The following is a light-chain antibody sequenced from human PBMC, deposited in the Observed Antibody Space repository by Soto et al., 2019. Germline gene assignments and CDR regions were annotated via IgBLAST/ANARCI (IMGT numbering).Light chain of an antibody. CDR2: GAS. J-gene: IGKJ2*01. CDR1: QSFSSNY. CDR3: QHYGNSPIT. V-gene: IGKV3-20*01. Sequence: DIVLTQSPGTLSLSPGERATLSCRASQSFSSNYLAWYQQRPGQAPRLLIYGASSRATGIPDRFSGSASGTDLTLTISRLEPEDFAVYYCQHYGNSPITFGQGTKLEIK.